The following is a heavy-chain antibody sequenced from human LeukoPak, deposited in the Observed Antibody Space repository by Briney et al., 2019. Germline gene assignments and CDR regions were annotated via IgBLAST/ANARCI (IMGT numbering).Heavy chain of an antibody. D-gene: IGHD3-22*01. V-gene: IGHV3-20*04. CDR3: AKDAKPYYYDSSGYYYAGAFDI. CDR2: INWNGGST. J-gene: IGHJ3*02. Sequence: PGGSVRLSCAASGFTFDDYGMSWVRQAPGKGLEWVSGINWNGGSTGYADSVKGRFTISRDNSKNTLHLQMNSLRAEDTAVYYCAKDAKPYYYDSSGYYYAGAFDIWGQGTMVTVSS. CDR1: GFTFDDYG.